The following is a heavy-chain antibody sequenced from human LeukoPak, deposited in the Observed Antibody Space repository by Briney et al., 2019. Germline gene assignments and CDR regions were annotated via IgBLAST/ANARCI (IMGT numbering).Heavy chain of an antibody. CDR1: GFTFSSYS. Sequence: GGSLRLSCAASGFTFSSYSMNWVRQAPGKGLEWVSSISSSSSYIYYADSVKGRFTISRDNAKNSLYLQMNSLRAEDTAVYYCARNLKHYYYYGMDVWGQGTTVTVSS. J-gene: IGHJ6*02. CDR3: ARNLKHYYYYGMDV. CDR2: ISSSSSYI. V-gene: IGHV3-21*01.